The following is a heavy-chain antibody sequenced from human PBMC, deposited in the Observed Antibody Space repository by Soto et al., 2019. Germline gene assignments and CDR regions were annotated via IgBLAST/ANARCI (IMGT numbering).Heavy chain of an antibody. V-gene: IGHV1-46*01. CDR1: GYTFTSYY. J-gene: IGHJ6*02. CDR3: ARDLRVRIKTYYYYYGMDV. Sequence: ASVKVSCKASGYTFTSYYMHWVRQAPGQGLEWMGIINPSCGSTSYAQKFQGRVTITTDTSTSTAYMELSSLRSEDTAVYYCARDLRVRIKTYYYYYGMDVWGQGTTVTVSS. CDR2: INPSCGST.